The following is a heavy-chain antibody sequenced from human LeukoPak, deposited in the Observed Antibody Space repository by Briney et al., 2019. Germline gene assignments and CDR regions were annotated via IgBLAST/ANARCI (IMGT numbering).Heavy chain of an antibody. D-gene: IGHD3-3*01. CDR2: IIPIFGTA. CDR1: GGTFSSYA. CDR3: AREGADFWSGYYFDY. J-gene: IGHJ4*02. V-gene: IGHV1-69*05. Sequence: SVKVSCKASGGTFSSYAISWVRQAPGQGLEWMGGIIPIFGTANYAQKFQGRVTITTDESTSTACMELSSLRSEDTAVYYCAREGADFWSGYYFDYWGQGTLVTVSS.